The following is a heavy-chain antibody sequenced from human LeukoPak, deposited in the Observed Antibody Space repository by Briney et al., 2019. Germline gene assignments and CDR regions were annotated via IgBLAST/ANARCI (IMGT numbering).Heavy chain of an antibody. CDR1: GFTFSNYD. D-gene: IGHD5-24*01. V-gene: IGHV3-21*01. CDR2: ISSSSSYI. Sequence: GGSLRLSCAASGFTFSNYDMHWVRQAPGKGLEWVSAISSSSSYIYYADSIKGRFTISRDNAENSLYLQMNSLRAVDTAVYFCARGEEKATITTLDSWGQGTLVTVSS. CDR3: ARGEEKATITTLDS. J-gene: IGHJ4*02.